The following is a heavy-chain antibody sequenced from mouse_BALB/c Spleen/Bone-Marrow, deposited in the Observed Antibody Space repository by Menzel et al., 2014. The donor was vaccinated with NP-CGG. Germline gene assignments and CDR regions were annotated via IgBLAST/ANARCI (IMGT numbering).Heavy chain of an antibody. CDR1: GFTFSSYW. V-gene: IGHV6-6*02. J-gene: IGHJ2*01. Sequence: EVQGVESGGGLVQPGGSMKLSCVASGFTFSSYWMNWVRQSPEKGLEWVAEIRLKSNNYETHYAESVKGRFTISRDDSKSSVYLEMDHLRGEDTGIYFWSVPFGPGFDYWGQGTTLTVSS. CDR3: SVPFGPGFDY. CDR2: IRLKSNNYET.